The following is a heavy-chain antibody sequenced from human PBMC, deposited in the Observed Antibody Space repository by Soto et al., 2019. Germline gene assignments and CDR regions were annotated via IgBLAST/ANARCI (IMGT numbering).Heavy chain of an antibody. J-gene: IGHJ5*02. CDR3: ARVGPWVPYYYDSSPYTFENWFDP. V-gene: IGHV4-38-2*01. CDR2: IYHGGST. D-gene: IGHD3-22*01. Sequence: PSKTLSLTCAVSGYSVSSGYYWGWLRQPPGKGLEWIGIIYHGGSTYYNPSLNSRVTLSIDMTNHHVSLILNSVTAADTAVYYCARVGPWVPYYYDSSPYTFENWFDPWGQGTLVTVSS. CDR1: GYSVSSGYY.